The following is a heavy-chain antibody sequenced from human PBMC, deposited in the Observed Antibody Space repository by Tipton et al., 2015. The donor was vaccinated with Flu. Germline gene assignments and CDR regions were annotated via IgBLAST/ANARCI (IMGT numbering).Heavy chain of an antibody. D-gene: IGHD7-27*01. CDR1: GDSISSDYY. Sequence: LRLSCAVSGDSISSDYYWGWIRQAPGKGLEWIGNIHYSGSPHYNPSLKSRVTISVDTSKNQFSLRLNSVTAADTAVYYCAREYQLGMEGYYFDYWGQGTLVTVSS. J-gene: IGHJ4*02. CDR2: IHYSGSP. V-gene: IGHV4-38-2*02. CDR3: AREYQLGMEGYYFDY.